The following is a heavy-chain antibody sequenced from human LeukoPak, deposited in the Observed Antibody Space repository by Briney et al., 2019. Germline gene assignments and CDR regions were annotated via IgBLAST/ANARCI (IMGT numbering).Heavy chain of an antibody. CDR3: ARSTGGVRGVIREGFDY. D-gene: IGHD3-10*01. CDR2: IYSGGST. V-gene: IGHV3-53*01. CDR1: GSTVSSNY. Sequence: GGSLRLSCAASGSTVSSNYMSWVRQAPGKGLEWVSVIYSGGSTYYADSVKGRFTISRDNSKNTLYLQMNSLRAEDTAVYYCARSTGGVRGVIREGFDYWGQGTLVTVSS. J-gene: IGHJ4*02.